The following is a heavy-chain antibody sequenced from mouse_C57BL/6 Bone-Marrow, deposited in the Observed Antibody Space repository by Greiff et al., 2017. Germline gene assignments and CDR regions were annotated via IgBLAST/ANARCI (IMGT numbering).Heavy chain of an antibody. CDR2: ISSGSSTI. D-gene: IGHD2-2*01. CDR3: ARRRSMVTTLGSYWYFDV. J-gene: IGHJ1*03. Sequence: EVKVVESGGGLVKPGGSLKLSCAASGFTFSDYGMHWVRQAPEQGLEWVAYISSGSSTIYYADTVKGRFTISRDNAKNTLFLQMTSLRSEDTAMYYCARRRSMVTTLGSYWYFDVWGTGTTVTVSS. V-gene: IGHV5-17*01. CDR1: GFTFSDYG.